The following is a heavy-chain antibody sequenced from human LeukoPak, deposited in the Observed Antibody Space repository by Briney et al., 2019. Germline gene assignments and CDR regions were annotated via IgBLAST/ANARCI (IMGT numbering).Heavy chain of an antibody. CDR1: GFTFSSYA. Sequence: GGSLRLSCAASGFTFSSYAMSWVRQAPGKGLEWVAVIWYDGSNKYYADSVKGRFTISRDNSKNTLYLQMNSLRAEDTAVYYCARKGSERDGYNLNAFDIWGQGTVVTVSS. CDR2: IWYDGSNK. V-gene: IGHV3-33*08. D-gene: IGHD5-24*01. CDR3: ARKGSERDGYNLNAFDI. J-gene: IGHJ3*02.